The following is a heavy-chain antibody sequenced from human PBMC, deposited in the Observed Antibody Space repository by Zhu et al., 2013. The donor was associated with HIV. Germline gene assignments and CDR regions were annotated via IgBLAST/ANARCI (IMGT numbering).Heavy chain of an antibody. CDR2: ISAYNGNT. V-gene: IGHV1-18*01. CDR1: GYTFTSYG. CDR3: ARDLLLGDCGGDCYSYYYYGMDV. Sequence: QVQLVQSGAEVKKPGASVKVSCKASGYTFTSYGISWVRQAPGQGLEWMGWISAYNGNTNYAQKLQGRVTMTTDTSTSTAYMELRSLRSDDTAVYYCARDLLLGDCGGDCYSYYYYGMDVWGQGPGSPSP. D-gene: IGHD2-21*02. J-gene: IGHJ6*02.